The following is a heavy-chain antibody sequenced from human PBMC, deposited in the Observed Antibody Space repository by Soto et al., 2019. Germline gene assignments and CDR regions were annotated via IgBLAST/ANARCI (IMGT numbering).Heavy chain of an antibody. CDR2: IHNGRTT. V-gene: IGHV4-59*01. CDR1: GDSLTRNY. CDR3: ARGPPGMDAFDI. Sequence: PSETLSLTCTVSGDSLTRNYWSWIRQSPGKGLEWLAFIHNGRTTNYNPSLVGRVSISVDTSKSQLSLNLNSVTAADTAVYYCARGPPGMDAFDIWGQGTKVNVS. J-gene: IGHJ3*02. D-gene: IGHD3-10*01.